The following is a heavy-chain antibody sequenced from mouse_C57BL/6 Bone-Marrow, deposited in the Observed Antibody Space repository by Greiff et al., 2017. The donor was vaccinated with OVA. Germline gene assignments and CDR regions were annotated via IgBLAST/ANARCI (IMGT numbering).Heavy chain of an antibody. CDR3: ARRLWQLTWYFDV. V-gene: IGHV1-4*01. D-gene: IGHD2-1*01. CDR1: GYTFTSYT. J-gene: IGHJ1*03. Sequence: VQLQESGAELARPGASVKMSCKASGYTFTSYTMHWVNQRPGQGLEWIGYINPSSGYIKYNQKFKDKATLTADKSSSTAYMPLSSLTSEDSAVYYCARRLWQLTWYFDVWGTGTTVTVSS. CDR2: INPSSGYI.